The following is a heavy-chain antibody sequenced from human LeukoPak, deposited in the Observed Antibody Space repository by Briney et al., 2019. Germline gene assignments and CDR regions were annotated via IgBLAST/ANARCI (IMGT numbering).Heavy chain of an antibody. D-gene: IGHD3-16*02. CDR3: ASSIYDYVWGSYRLPVDY. J-gene: IGHJ4*02. V-gene: IGHV4-39*01. CDR1: GGSISSSSYC. CDR2: IYYSGST. Sequence: PSETLSLSCTVSGGSISSSSYCWGWIRQPPGQGLEWIGSIYYSGSTYYNPSLKSRVTISVDTSNNQFSLKLSSVTAADTAVYYCASSIYDYVWGSYRLPVDYWGQGTLVTVSS.